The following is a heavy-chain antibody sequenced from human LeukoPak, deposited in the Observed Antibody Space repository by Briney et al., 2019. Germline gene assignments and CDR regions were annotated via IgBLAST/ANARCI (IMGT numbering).Heavy chain of an antibody. CDR1: GFTFSSYE. J-gene: IGHJ4*01. CDR2: IYYSGST. CDR3: ARANCGGGSCYSDY. Sequence: PGGSLRLSCAASGFTFSSYEMNWVRQAPGKGLEWIGYIYYSGSTYYNPSLKSRVTMSVDTSKNQFSLKLSSVTAADTAVYYCARANCGGGSCYSDYWGQGTLVTVSS. D-gene: IGHD2-15*01. V-gene: IGHV4-59*06.